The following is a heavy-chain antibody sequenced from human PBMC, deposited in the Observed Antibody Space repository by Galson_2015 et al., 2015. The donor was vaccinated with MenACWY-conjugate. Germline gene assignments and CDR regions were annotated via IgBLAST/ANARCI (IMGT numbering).Heavy chain of an antibody. D-gene: IGHD2-15*01. CDR3: ARDFLDDWGGPNLDHCSGGSCYPGTNWFDP. J-gene: IGHJ5*02. Sequence: SLRLSCAASGFTFSSYSMNWVRQAPGKGLEWVSSISSSSSYIYYADSVKGRFTISRDNAKNSLYLQMNSLRAEDTAVYYCARDFLDDWGGPNLDHCSGGSCYPGTNWFDPWGQGTLVTVSS. CDR1: GFTFSSYS. V-gene: IGHV3-21*01. CDR2: ISSSSSYI.